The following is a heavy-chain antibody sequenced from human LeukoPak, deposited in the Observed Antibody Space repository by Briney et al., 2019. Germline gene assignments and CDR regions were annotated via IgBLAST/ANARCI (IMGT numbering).Heavy chain of an antibody. CDR3: ARDQITYDFWSGYWR. CDR2: IYYSGST. Sequence: SETLSLTCTVSGGSISSSSYYWGWIRQPPGKGLEWIGSIYYSGSTFYNPSLKSRVTISVDTSKNQFSLKLSSVTAADTAVYYCARDQITYDFWSGYWRWGQGTLVTVSS. D-gene: IGHD3-3*01. V-gene: IGHV4-39*07. CDR1: GGSISSSSYY. J-gene: IGHJ4*02.